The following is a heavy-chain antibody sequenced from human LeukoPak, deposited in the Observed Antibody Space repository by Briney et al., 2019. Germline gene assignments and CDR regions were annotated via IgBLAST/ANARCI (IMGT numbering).Heavy chain of an antibody. CDR1: GGTFSSYA. V-gene: IGHV1-69*13. D-gene: IGHD2-21*02. Sequence: GASVKDSCKASGGTFSSYAISWVRQAPGQGLEWMGGIIPIFGTANYAQKFQGRVTITADESTSTAYMELSSLRSEDTAVYYCARDRPRVVVTTGADAFDIWGQGTMVTVSS. CDR3: ARDRPRVVVTTGADAFDI. J-gene: IGHJ3*02. CDR2: IIPIFGTA.